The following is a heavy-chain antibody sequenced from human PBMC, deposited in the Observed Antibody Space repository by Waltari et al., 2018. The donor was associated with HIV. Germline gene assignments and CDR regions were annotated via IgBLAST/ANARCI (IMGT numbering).Heavy chain of an antibody. CDR1: GGSISSYY. CDR2: IYFSENT. CDR3: ARHSSSSRGWFDP. Sequence: QVQLQESGPGLVKPSETLSLTCTVSGGSISSYYWSWIRQPPGKGLEWIGYIYFSENTNYNPSLKSQVTISVDTSKNQFSLKLSSVTAADTAVYYCARHSSSSRGWFDPWGQGTLVTVSS. D-gene: IGHD6-6*01. V-gene: IGHV4-59*08. J-gene: IGHJ5*02.